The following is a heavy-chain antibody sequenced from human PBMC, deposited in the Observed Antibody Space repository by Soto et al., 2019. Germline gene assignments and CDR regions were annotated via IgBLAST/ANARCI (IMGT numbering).Heavy chain of an antibody. CDR1: GYSFTSYW. D-gene: IGHD2-2*01. V-gene: IGHV5-51*01. CDR3: ARHDVGYCSSTSCPFDY. J-gene: IGHJ4*02. Sequence: PGESLKISCKGSGYSFTSYWIGWVRQMPGKGLEWMGIIYPGDSDTRYSPSFQGQVTISADKSISTAYLQWSSLKASDTAMYYCARHDVGYCSSTSCPFDYWGQGTLVTVSS. CDR2: IYPGDSDT.